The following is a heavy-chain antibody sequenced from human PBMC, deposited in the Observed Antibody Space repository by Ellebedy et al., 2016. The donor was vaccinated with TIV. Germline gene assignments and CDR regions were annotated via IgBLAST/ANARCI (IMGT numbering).Heavy chain of an antibody. Sequence: AASVKVSCKASGYTFTSYGINWVRQAPGQGLEWMGWISAYNGNTNYAQKLQGRVTMTKDTSTSTAYMELRSLRSDDTAVYYCEREWRDGYNFPLGDYWGQGTLVTVSS. D-gene: IGHD5-24*01. CDR1: GYTFTSYG. CDR2: ISAYNGNT. J-gene: IGHJ4*02. V-gene: IGHV1-18*01. CDR3: EREWRDGYNFPLGDY.